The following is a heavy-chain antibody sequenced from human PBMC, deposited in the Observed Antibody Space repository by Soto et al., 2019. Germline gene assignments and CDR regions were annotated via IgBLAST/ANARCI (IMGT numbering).Heavy chain of an antibody. J-gene: IGHJ5*02. CDR1: GVTFSNYA. V-gene: IGHV3-23*01. D-gene: IGHD3-10*01. CDR3: AKGSWVHHGSEGGNWLDP. CDR2: ISHSGSST. Sequence: EVQFLESGGGLVQPGGSLRLSCAASGVTFSNYAMNWVRQAPGKGLEWVSGISHSGSSTYYADSVKGRFTISRDNSKNTLFLQMNSLTAEDTAVYSCAKGSWVHHGSEGGNWLDPWGQGTLVTVSS.